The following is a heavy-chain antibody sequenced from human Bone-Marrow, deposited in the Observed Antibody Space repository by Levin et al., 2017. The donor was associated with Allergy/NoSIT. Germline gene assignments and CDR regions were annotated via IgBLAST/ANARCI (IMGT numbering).Heavy chain of an antibody. D-gene: IGHD6-13*01. CDR3: ATHEGPATSSGTGDY. Sequence: GESLKISCKGSGYSFPSYWIAWVRQVPGKGLEWMGIIYPGDSESRYSPSFQGQVTISADKSISTDYLQWSSMKASDSAMYYCATHEGPATSSGTGDYWGQGTLVTVSS. V-gene: IGHV5-51*01. CDR2: IYPGDSES. J-gene: IGHJ4*02. CDR1: GYSFPSYW.